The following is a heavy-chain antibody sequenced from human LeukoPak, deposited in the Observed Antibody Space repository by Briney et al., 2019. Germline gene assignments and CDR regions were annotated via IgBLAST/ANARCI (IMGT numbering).Heavy chain of an antibody. CDR2: ISGYNGYT. V-gene: IGHV1-18*01. CDR3: ARVSPHRKMSYGNQNWFDT. D-gene: IGHD3-16*01. J-gene: IGHJ5*02. CDR1: GYIFGNFG. Sequence: ASVKVSCKASGYIFGNFGINWVRQAPGQGLEWMGWISGYNGYTKYAQKLQGRVTMTTDTSTSTAHMELRSLRSDDTAVYYCARVSPHRKMSYGNQNWFDTWGQGTLVTVSS.